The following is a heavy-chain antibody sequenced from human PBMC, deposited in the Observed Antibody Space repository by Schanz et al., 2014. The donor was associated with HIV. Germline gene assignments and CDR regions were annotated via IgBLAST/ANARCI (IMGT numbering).Heavy chain of an antibody. Sequence: QVQLVQSGAEVKKPGASVKVSCKASGYTFINYDIHWVRQASGLGLEWMGWINTSTGNVDYSQNFQARVTLTTDTSTRTVYMELRSLRSDDTAVYYCARDRSAAVTASDYWGQGTLVTVSS. V-gene: IGHV1-18*01. CDR2: INTSTGNV. D-gene: IGHD6-13*01. CDR3: ARDRSAAVTASDY. J-gene: IGHJ4*02. CDR1: GYTFINYD.